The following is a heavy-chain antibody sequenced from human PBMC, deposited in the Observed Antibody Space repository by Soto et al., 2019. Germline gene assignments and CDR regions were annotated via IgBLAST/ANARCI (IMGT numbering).Heavy chain of an antibody. D-gene: IGHD2-15*01. CDR1: GFTFSSYW. CDR2: INSDGSST. Sequence: GGSLRLSCAASGFTFSSYWMHWVRQAPGKGLVWVSRINSDGSSTSYADSVKGRFTISRDNAKNTLYLQMNSLRAEDTAVYYCARDFCSGGSCYSDGDYYYYMDVWGKGTTVTV. CDR3: ARDFCSGGSCYSDGDYYYYMDV. J-gene: IGHJ6*03. V-gene: IGHV3-74*01.